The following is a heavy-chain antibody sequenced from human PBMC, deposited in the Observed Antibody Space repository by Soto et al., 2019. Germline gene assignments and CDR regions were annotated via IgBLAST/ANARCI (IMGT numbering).Heavy chain of an antibody. CDR2: INHSGST. D-gene: IGHD3-10*01. Sequence: QVQLQQWGAGLLKPSETLSLTCAVYGGSFSGYYWSWIRQPPGKGLEWIGEINHSGSTNYNPSLKRRVTISVDPSKNQFSLKLSSVPAADTAVYYCARARLLWFGAYYFDYWGQGTLVTVSS. CDR1: GGSFSGYY. CDR3: ARARLLWFGAYYFDY. J-gene: IGHJ4*02. V-gene: IGHV4-34*01.